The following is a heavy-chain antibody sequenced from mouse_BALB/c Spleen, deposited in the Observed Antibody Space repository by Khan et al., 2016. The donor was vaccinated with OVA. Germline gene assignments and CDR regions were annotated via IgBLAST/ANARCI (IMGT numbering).Heavy chain of an antibody. CDR3: VRDGAYHRNDGWFAY. J-gene: IGHJ3*01. CDR1: GYTFTGYT. D-gene: IGHD2-14*01. V-gene: IGHV1-4*01. CDR2: INPSNGYT. Sequence: QVQLQQSGAELARPGASVKMSCKASGYTFTGYTIHWIKLRPGQGLEWIGYINPSNGYTNYNQKFKDKATLTADKSSTTAYMEMNSLKSDESALYNCVRDGAYHRNDGWFAYWGQGTLVTVSA.